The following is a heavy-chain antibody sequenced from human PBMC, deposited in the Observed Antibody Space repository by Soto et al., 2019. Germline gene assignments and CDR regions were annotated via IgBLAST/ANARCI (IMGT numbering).Heavy chain of an antibody. J-gene: IGHJ5*02. Sequence: GASVKVSCKASGYTFTSYDINWVRQATGQGLEWMGWINPNNGNTGYAQKFQGRVTMTRNTSRSTAYMELSSLRSEDTAVYYCARVGFGTTVFDPWGQGTMVTVSS. D-gene: IGHD1-7*01. V-gene: IGHV1-8*01. CDR1: GYTFTSYD. CDR2: INPNNGNT. CDR3: ARVGFGTTVFDP.